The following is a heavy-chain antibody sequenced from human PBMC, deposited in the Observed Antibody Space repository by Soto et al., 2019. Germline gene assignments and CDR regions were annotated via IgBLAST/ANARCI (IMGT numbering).Heavy chain of an antibody. CDR1: GLTLSHYA. V-gene: IGHV3-30*18. D-gene: IGHD5-12*01. CDR3: AKDRYSETPSHLEY. J-gene: IGHJ4*02. CDR2: ISHDGFNI. Sequence: QVQLVESGGGVVQPGRSLRLSCTASGLTLSHYAMHCVRQAPGKGLEWVAVISHDGFNIHYADSVRGRFTIARDNSKNTLYVQMNNLAAEDTADYYFAKDRYSETPSHLEYWGQGTLVTVSS.